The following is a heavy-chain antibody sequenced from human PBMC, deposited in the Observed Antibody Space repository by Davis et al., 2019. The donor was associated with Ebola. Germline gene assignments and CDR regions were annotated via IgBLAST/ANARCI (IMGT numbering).Heavy chain of an antibody. J-gene: IGHJ5*02. CDR1: GGSFSGYY. D-gene: IGHD3-3*01. Sequence: SETLSLTCAVYGGSFSGYYWSWIRKPPGKGLEWIGEINHSGSTNYNPSLKSRVTISVDTSKNQFSLKLSSVTAADTAVYYCARVGYDFWSGYYTGNWFDPWGQGTLVTVSS. CDR2: INHSGST. CDR3: ARVGYDFWSGYYTGNWFDP. V-gene: IGHV4-34*01.